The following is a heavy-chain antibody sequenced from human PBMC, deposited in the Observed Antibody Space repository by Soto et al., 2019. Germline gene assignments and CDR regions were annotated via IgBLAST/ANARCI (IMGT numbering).Heavy chain of an antibody. CDR3: ARSYGDYVFDY. Sequence: TAETLSLTFTVSGCSINRYYCPWLRQPPGKGLEWIGSIYHSGSTNYSPSLKSRVTISVDTSKNQFSLKLSSVTAADTAVYYCARSYGDYVFDYWGQGTLVTVSS. CDR2: IYHSGST. CDR1: GCSINRYY. D-gene: IGHD4-17*01. V-gene: IGHV4-59*01. J-gene: IGHJ4*02.